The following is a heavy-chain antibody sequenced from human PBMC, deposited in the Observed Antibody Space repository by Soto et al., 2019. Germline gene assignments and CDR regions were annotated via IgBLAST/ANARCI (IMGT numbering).Heavy chain of an antibody. CDR3: TSSHPLRFLEWSPLYYGMDV. V-gene: IGHV3-15*07. CDR1: GFTFSNAW. D-gene: IGHD3-3*01. CDR2: IKSKTDGGTT. J-gene: IGHJ6*02. Sequence: PGGSLRLSCAASGFTFSNAWMNWVRQAPGKGLEWVGRIKSKTDGGTTDYAAPVKGRFTISRDDSKNTLYLQMNSLKTEDTAVYYCTSSHPLRFLEWSPLYYGMDVWGQGATVTVSS.